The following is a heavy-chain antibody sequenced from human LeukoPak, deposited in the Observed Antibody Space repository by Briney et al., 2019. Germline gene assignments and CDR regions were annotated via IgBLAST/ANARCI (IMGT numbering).Heavy chain of an antibody. CDR3: TRGNAN. Sequence: LETLSLTCTVSGGSINSFYWSWIRQPPGKGLEWIGYISYSGSTNYNPSLKSRVTISVDTSKNQFFLKLSSVTAADTALYYCTRGNANWGQGTLVTVSS. V-gene: IGHV4-59*01. J-gene: IGHJ4*02. CDR1: GGSINSFY. CDR2: ISYSGST.